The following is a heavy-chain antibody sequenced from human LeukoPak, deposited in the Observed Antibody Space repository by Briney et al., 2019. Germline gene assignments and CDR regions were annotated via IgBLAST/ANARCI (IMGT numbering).Heavy chain of an antibody. CDR1: GFTFDDYA. J-gene: IGHJ3*02. V-gene: IGHV3-9*01. CDR3: AKGRTGFDAFDI. D-gene: IGHD3-10*01. CDR2: IIWNSGSI. Sequence: PGGSLRLSCIASGFTFDDYAMHWVRQAPGKGLEWVSGIIWNSGSIVYADSVKGRFTISRDNAKNSLYLQMNSLRPEDTALYYCAKGRTGFDAFDIWGQGAMVTVSS.